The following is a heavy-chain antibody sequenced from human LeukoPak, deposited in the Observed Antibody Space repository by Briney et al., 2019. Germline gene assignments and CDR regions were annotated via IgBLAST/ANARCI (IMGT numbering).Heavy chain of an antibody. CDR2: ISSSSSYI. V-gene: IGHV3-21*01. CDR1: GFTFSSYS. J-gene: IGHJ6*02. CDR3: ARVDTAMVKYYYYGMDV. D-gene: IGHD5-18*01. Sequence: GGSLRLSCAASGFTFSSYSMNWVRQAPGKGLEWVSSISSSSSYIYYADSVKGRFTISRDNAKNSLYLQMNSLRAEDTAVYYCARVDTAMVKYYYYGMDVWGQGTTVTVSS.